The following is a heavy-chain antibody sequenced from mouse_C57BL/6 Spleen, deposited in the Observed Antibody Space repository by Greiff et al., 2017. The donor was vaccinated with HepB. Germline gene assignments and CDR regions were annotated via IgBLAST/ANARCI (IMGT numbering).Heavy chain of an antibody. CDR2: IYPGDGDT. Sequence: QVQLQQSGPELVKPGASVKISCKASGYAFSSSWMNWVKQRPGKGLEWIGRIYPGDGDTNYNGKFKGKATLTADKSSSTAYMQLSSLTSEDSAVYFCARGNYDYDAYAMDYWGQGTSVTVSS. CDR1: GYAFSSSW. J-gene: IGHJ4*01. D-gene: IGHD2-4*01. V-gene: IGHV1-82*01. CDR3: ARGNYDYDAYAMDY.